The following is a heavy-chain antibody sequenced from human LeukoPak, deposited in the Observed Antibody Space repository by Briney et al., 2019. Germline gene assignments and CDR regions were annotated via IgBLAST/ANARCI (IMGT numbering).Heavy chain of an antibody. Sequence: GGSLRLSCAASGFTFTTYAMSWVRQGPGKRLEWVSAISENGGRTYYADSVKGRFTISRDNLKNMVSLQMNSLRAEDTAVYYCANGYSSTWISVDPWGQGILVTVPS. J-gene: IGHJ5*02. D-gene: IGHD6-13*01. CDR3: ANGYSSTWISVDP. V-gene: IGHV3-23*01. CDR1: GFTFTTYA. CDR2: ISENGGRT.